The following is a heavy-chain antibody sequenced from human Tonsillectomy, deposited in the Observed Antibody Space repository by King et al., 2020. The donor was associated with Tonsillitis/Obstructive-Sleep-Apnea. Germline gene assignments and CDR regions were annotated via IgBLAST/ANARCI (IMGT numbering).Heavy chain of an antibody. V-gene: IGHV3-9*01. CDR3: AKDIIGGAALFGPNAFDI. CDR2: ISWNSGSI. J-gene: IGHJ3*02. D-gene: IGHD3-10*02. Sequence: VQLVESGGGLVQPGRSLRLSCAASGFTFDDYAMHWVRQAPGKGLEWVSGISWNSGSIGYADSVKGRFTISRDNAKNSLYLQMNSLRAEDTALYYCAKDIIGGAALFGPNAFDIWGQETMVTVSS. CDR1: GFTFDDYA.